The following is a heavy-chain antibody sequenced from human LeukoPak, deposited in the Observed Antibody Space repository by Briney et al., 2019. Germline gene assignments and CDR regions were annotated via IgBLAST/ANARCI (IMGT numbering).Heavy chain of an antibody. CDR3: ARHKGPIIVGGSFDI. V-gene: IGHV3-23*01. Sequence: GGSLRLSCAASGFTFSDYAMSWVRQAPGKGLEWVSAISGSGGSTYYADSVKGRFTISRDNSKNTLDLQMNSLRAEDTAVYYCARHKGPIIVGGSFDIWGQGTMVTVSS. CDR2: ISGSGGST. CDR1: GFTFSDYA. D-gene: IGHD3-22*01. J-gene: IGHJ3*02.